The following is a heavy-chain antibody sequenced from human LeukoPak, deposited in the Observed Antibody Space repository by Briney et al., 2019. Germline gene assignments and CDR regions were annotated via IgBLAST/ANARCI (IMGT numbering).Heavy chain of an antibody. CDR1: GFTFSTYS. CDR2: ISSSSTYI. J-gene: IGHJ4*02. D-gene: IGHD1-26*01. CDR3: ARDPPGSYYGSY. V-gene: IGHV3-21*01. Sequence: GGSLRLSCAASGFTFSTYSMNWVRQAPGKGLEWVSSISSSSTYIYYADSVRGRFTTSRDNAKNSLYLQMNSLRAEDTAVYYCARDPPGSYYGSYWGQGTLVTVSS.